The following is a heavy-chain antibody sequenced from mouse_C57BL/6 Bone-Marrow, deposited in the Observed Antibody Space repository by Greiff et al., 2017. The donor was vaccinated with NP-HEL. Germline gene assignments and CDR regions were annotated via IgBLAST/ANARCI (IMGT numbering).Heavy chain of an antibody. J-gene: IGHJ2*01. D-gene: IGHD2-4*01. CDR2: IDPENGDT. CDR3: TTDFDYGEVYLDY. Sequence: VQLQQSGAELVRPGASVKLSCTASGFNFKDYYMHWVKQRPEQGLECIGWIDPENGDTEYASKFQGKATITADTSSNTAYLQLSSLTTEDTAVYYCTTDFDYGEVYLDYWGQGTTLTVSS. CDR1: GFNFKDYY. V-gene: IGHV14-4*01.